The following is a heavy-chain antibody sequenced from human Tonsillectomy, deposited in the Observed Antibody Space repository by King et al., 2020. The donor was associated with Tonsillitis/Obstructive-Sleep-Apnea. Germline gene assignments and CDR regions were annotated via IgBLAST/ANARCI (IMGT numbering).Heavy chain of an antibody. D-gene: IGHD3-3*01. CDR2: IKQEGGEK. Sequence: VQLVESGGGLVQPGGSLRLSCASSGLTVISSWMSWCRRAPGKWLEGVANIKQEGGEKNFLDSGKGRLPIARDNAKNSLYLQMNSLRAEDTAIYYCAREITIFGVPNYWGQGTLVTVSS. CDR3: AREITIFGVPNY. V-gene: IGHV3-7*04. J-gene: IGHJ4*02. CDR1: GLTVISSW.